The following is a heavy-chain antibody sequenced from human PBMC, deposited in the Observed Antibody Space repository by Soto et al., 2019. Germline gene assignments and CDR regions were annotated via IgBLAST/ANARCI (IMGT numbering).Heavy chain of an antibody. J-gene: IGHJ4*02. D-gene: IGHD3-10*01. V-gene: IGHV3-64*01. Sequence: EVQLAESGGGMVQPGGSLRLSCVASGFTFSSYDMHWVRQAPGKGLEYVSSISSNGGTTYYGNSVKGRFTLSRDNSKNTLYLQMGSLSAEDMAVYYCVRRVSGTYDYWGQGTLVTVSS. CDR2: ISSNGGTT. CDR3: VRRVSGTYDY. CDR1: GFTFSSYD.